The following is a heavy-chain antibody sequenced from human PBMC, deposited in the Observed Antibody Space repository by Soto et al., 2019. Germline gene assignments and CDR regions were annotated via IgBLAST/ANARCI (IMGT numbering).Heavy chain of an antibody. CDR2: LNPSGGST. V-gene: IGHV1-46*01. CDR1: GYSFTSYH. CDR3: GKALAAADKHIDS. J-gene: IGHJ4*02. Sequence: ASVKVSCKASGYSFTSYHLHWVRQAPGQGLEWMGVLNPSGGSTMYTQRFQGRVTMTRDTSTSTVYMELSSLRSEDTAVYYCGKALAAADKHIDSWGQGTLVTVS. D-gene: IGHD6-13*01.